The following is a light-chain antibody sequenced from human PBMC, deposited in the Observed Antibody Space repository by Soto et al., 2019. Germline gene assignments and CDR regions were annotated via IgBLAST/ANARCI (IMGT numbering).Light chain of an antibody. CDR2: EVN. CDR3: SSYTESATFVL. Sequence: QSALTQPPSVSGSPGQSVTISCTGTGSDIGSYNRVSWYRRVPGTAPKLMISEVNKRPSGVPDRFSGSKSGHTASLTISGLRAEDEADYYCSSYTESATFVLFGGGTKLTVL. CDR1: GSDIGSYNR. J-gene: IGLJ2*01. V-gene: IGLV2-18*02.